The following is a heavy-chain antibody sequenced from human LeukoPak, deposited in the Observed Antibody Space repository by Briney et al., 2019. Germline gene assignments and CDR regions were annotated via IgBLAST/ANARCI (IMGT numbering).Heavy chain of an antibody. CDR3: ARGGVAATGGYYFDY. CDR2: IYSSGST. Sequence: PSETLSLTCTVSGGSISSGSYYWSWIRQPAGKGLEWIGRIYSSGSTNYNPSLKSRVTISGDTSKNQFSLKLSSVTAADTAVYYCARGGVAATGGYYFDYWGQGTLVTVSS. CDR1: GGSISSGSYY. D-gene: IGHD6-13*01. J-gene: IGHJ4*02. V-gene: IGHV4-61*02.